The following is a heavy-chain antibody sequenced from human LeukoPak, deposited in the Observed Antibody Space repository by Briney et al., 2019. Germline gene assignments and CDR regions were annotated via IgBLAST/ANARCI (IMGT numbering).Heavy chain of an antibody. CDR2: IYYSGST. J-gene: IGHJ2*01. Sequence: SETLSLTCTVSGGSISSYYWSWIRQPPGKGLEWTGYIYYSGSTNYNPSLKSRVTISVDTSKNQFSLKLSSVTAADTAVYYCARLLGYRIVAVAGTYFDLWGRGTLVTVSS. CDR1: GGSISSYY. CDR3: ARLLGYRIVAVAGTYFDL. V-gene: IGHV4-59*08. D-gene: IGHD6-19*01.